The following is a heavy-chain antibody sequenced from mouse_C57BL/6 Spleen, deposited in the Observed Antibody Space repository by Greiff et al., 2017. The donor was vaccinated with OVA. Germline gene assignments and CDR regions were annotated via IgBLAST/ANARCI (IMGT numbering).Heavy chain of an antibody. CDR1: GYTFTSYW. Sequence: QVQLQQSGAELAKPGASVKLSCKASGYTFTSYWMHWVKQRPGQGLEWIGYINPSSGYTKYNQKFKDKATLTADTSSSTAYMQLSSLTYEDSAVYYCAREAFDDWGQGTTLTVSS. CDR2: INPSSGYT. CDR3: AREAFDD. V-gene: IGHV1-7*01. J-gene: IGHJ2*01.